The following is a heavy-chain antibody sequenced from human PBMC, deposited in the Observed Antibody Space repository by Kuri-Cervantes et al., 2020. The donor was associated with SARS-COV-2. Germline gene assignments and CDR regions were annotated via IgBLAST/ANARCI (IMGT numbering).Heavy chain of an antibody. CDR1: GFTVSSDA. CDR3: AKDGHLTIFGVRPQGYYYSGMDV. CDR2: ISVSGGST. J-gene: IGHJ6*02. D-gene: IGHD3-3*01. V-gene: IGHV3-23*01. Sequence: GGSLRLSCAASGFTVSSDAISWGCQAPGKGLEWDSAISVSGGSTYYADSLKGRFTISRDNFKKTLYLQMNSLRAEDTAVYYCAKDGHLTIFGVRPQGYYYSGMDVWGQGTTVTVSS.